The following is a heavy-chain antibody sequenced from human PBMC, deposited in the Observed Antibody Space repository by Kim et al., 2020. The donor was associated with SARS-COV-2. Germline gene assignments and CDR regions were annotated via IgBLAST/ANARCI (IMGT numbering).Heavy chain of an antibody. V-gene: IGHV3-7*01. J-gene: IGHJ4*02. CDR2: IKPDGSLK. CDR3: ARDDGFRSIDH. Sequence: GGSLRPSCAASGFAIGGYWMAWLRQFPGKGLEWVANIKPDGSLKFYVDSVEGRFTVSRDNVKNSVYLQMDGLRPEDTAVYYCARDDGFRSIDHWGQGILV. D-gene: IGHD6-25*01. CDR1: GFAIGGYW.